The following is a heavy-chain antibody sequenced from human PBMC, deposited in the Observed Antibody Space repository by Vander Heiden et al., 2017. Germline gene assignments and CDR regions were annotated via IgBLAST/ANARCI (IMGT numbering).Heavy chain of an antibody. CDR3: AKDYYDSSGLVGVPTFDY. CDR2: ISGSGGST. Sequence: EVQLLESGGGLVQPGGSLRLSCAASGFTFSSYAISWVRQAPGKGLEWVSAISGSGGSTYYADSVKGRFTISRDNSKNTLYLQMNSLRAEDTAVYYCAKDYYDSSGLVGVPTFDYWGQGTLVTVSS. D-gene: IGHD3-22*01. V-gene: IGHV3-23*01. J-gene: IGHJ4*02. CDR1: GFTFSSYA.